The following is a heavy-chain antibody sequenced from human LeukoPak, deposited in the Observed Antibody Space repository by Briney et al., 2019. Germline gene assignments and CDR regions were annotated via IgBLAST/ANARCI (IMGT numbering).Heavy chain of an antibody. CDR3: ARLYSSSWTFDY. CDR1: GYTFTGYY. D-gene: IGHD6-13*01. V-gene: IGHV1-2*06. CDR2: INPNSGGT. Sequence: ASVKVSCKASGYTFTGYYMHWVRQAPGQGLEWMGRINPNSGGTNYAQKFQGRVNMTRDTSISTAYMELSRLSSDDTAVYYCARLYSSSWTFDYWGQGTLVTVSS. J-gene: IGHJ4*02.